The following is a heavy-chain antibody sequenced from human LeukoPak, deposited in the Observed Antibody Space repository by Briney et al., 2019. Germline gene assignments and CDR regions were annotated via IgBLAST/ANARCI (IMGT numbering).Heavy chain of an antibody. CDR2: ISAYNGNT. V-gene: IGHV1-18*01. CDR1: GYTFTSYG. D-gene: IGHD3-22*01. CDR3: ARGVKDSSGSTGEFDY. Sequence: APVKVSCKASGYTFTSYGISWVRQAPGQGLEWMGWISAYNGNTNYAQKLQGRVTMTTDTSTSTAYMELRSLRSDDTAVYYCARGVKDSSGSTGEFDYWGQGTLVTVSS. J-gene: IGHJ4*02.